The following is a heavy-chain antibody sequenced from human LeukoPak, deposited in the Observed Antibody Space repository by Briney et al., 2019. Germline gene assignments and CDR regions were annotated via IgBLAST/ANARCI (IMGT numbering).Heavy chain of an antibody. Sequence: GGSLRLSRAASGFTFSDYYMSWIRQAPGKGLEWVSYISKGGRTIFYADSVKGRFTISRDNAKNSLFLQMNSLRAEDTAVYYCTITEDNWFDPWGQGTLVTVSS. J-gene: IGHJ5*02. CDR1: GFTFSDYY. CDR2: ISKGGRTI. CDR3: TITEDNWFDP. D-gene: IGHD1-14*01. V-gene: IGHV3-11*04.